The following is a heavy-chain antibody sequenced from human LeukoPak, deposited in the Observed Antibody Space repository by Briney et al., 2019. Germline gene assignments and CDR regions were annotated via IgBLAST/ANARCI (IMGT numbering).Heavy chain of an antibody. J-gene: IGHJ2*01. CDR1: GGSIRNSNYY. D-gene: IGHD6-19*01. CDR3: ARWKLDGAVAGDWYFDL. CDR2: IYYNGNT. V-gene: IGHV4-39*07. Sequence: SETLSLTCTVSGGSIRNSNYYWGWIRQPPGKGLEWIGTIYYNGNTNYSPSLKSRVTISVDTSKNQFSLKLSSVTAADTAVYYCARWKLDGAVAGDWYFDLWGRGTLVTVSS.